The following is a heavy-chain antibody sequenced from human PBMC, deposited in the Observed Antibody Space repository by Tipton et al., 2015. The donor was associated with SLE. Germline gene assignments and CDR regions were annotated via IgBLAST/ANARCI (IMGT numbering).Heavy chain of an antibody. D-gene: IGHD3-16*01. J-gene: IGHJ4*02. V-gene: IGHV4-59*08. CDR1: GGSMSGYY. CDR2: VYYSETNTEST. Sequence: TLSLTCTVSGGSMSGYYWSWIRQSPGRGLEWIAYVYYSETNTESTNYNPSLNSRLTILGDTPKNQFSLKLSSVTAADTAVYYCARHMITGGEFDYWGQGTLVTVSS. CDR3: ARHMITGGEFDY.